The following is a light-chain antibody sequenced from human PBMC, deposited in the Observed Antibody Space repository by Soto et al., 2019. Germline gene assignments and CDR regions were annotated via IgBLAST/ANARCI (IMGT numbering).Light chain of an antibody. CDR2: DAS. CDR3: HQSYSTPPWT. J-gene: IGKJ1*01. CDR1: ESIRSY. V-gene: IGKV1-39*01. Sequence: DIQFTPFPSSLSASVGAIVTITCRASESIRSYLNWDQQKPGKAPKLLIYDASSLQTGVPSRFSGSRSGTDFSLTISSLQPEDFATYYCHQSYSTPPWTFGQGTKVDIK.